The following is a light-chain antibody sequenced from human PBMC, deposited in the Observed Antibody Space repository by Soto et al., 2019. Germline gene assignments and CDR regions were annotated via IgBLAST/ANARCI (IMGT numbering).Light chain of an antibody. V-gene: IGKV3-15*01. CDR3: QQYNNWPRT. CDR1: QSVSSSY. CDR2: GAS. Sequence: EIVLTQSPGTLSLSPGEGATLSCRASQSVSSSYLGWYQQKPGQAPRLLIYGASTRATGIPARFSGSGSGAEFTLTISSLQSEDFAVYYCQQYNNWPRTFGQGTKVDI. J-gene: IGKJ1*01.